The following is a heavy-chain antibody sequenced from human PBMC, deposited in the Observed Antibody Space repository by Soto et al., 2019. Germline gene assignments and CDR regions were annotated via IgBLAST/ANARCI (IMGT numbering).Heavy chain of an antibody. CDR2: IYTDGTT. CDR1: GFAVSANY. V-gene: IGHV3-53*01. CDR3: RRRSAPLPVNFFDP. J-gene: IGHJ5*02. Sequence: PGGSLRLSCAASGFAVSANYVSWVRQAPGKGLEWVSLIYTDGTTYYADSVKGRFTFSRDNSKNSLYLQMNSLRAEDTAEYYCRRRSAPLPVNFFDPWGPGTLVTVS.